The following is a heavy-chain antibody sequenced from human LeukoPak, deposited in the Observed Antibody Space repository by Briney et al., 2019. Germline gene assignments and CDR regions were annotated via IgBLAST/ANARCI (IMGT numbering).Heavy chain of an antibody. CDR1: GFTFSNAW. V-gene: IGHV3-15*01. D-gene: IGHD3-22*01. J-gene: IGHJ4*02. Sequence: SGGSLRLSCAASGFTFSNAWMSWVRQAPGKGLEWVGRIKSKTDGGTTDYAAPVKGGFTISRDDSKNTLYLQMNSLKTEDTAVYYCTTSYYDSSGKGHWGQGTLVTVSS. CDR3: TTSYYDSSGKGH. CDR2: IKSKTDGGTT.